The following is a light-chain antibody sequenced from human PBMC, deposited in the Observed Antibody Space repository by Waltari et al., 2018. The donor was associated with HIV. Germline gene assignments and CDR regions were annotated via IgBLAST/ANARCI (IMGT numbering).Light chain of an antibody. CDR1: SGSVSTNYY. CDR2: STN. V-gene: IGLV8-61*01. Sequence: QTVVTQEPSFSVSPGGTVTLTCGLSSGSVSTNYYPSWYQQTPGQAPRTPIYSTNTRSSGVPDRFSGSILGNKAALTITGAQAYDESDYYCVLYMGSGIWVFGGGTKLTVL. J-gene: IGLJ3*02. CDR3: VLYMGSGIWV.